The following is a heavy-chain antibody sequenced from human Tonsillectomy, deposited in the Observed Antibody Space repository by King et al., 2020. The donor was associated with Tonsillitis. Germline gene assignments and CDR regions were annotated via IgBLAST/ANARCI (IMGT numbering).Heavy chain of an antibody. D-gene: IGHD6-13*01. CDR2: IYYSGST. Sequence: VQLQESGPGLVKPSETLSLTCTVSGGSIFSYYWSWIRQPPGKGLEWIGYIYYSGSTYYNPSLKSRVTISVDTSNNHFSLKLSSVTAADTAVYYCTAAGTGYDRTFDYWGQGTLVTVSS. V-gene: IGHV4-59*01. J-gene: IGHJ4*02. CDR3: TAAGTGYDRTFDY. CDR1: GGSIFSYY.